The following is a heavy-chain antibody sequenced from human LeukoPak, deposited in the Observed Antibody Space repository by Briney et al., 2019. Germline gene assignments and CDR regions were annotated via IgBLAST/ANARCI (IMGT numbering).Heavy chain of an antibody. Sequence: LETLPLTCTVSGGSISSLYWSWIRQPPGKGLEWIGYMYYSGSTNYNPSLKSRVTISVDTSKNQLSLKLNSVTAADTAVYYCAREVLVRGVSAFDIWGQGAMVTVSS. D-gene: IGHD3-10*01. J-gene: IGHJ3*02. CDR2: MYYSGST. CDR1: GGSISSLY. V-gene: IGHV4-59*11. CDR3: AREVLVRGVSAFDI.